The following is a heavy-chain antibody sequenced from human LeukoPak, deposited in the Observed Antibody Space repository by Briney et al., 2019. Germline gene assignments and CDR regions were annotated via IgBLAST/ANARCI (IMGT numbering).Heavy chain of an antibody. CDR2: ISGSGGST. Sequence: PGGSLRLSCAASGFTFSSYAMSWVRQAPGNGLEWVSAISGSGGSTYYADSVKGRFTISRDNSKNTLYLQMNSLRAEDTAVYYCAKDRYGDYRLCDYWGQGTLVTVSS. CDR3: AKDRYGDYRLCDY. D-gene: IGHD4-17*01. V-gene: IGHV3-23*01. CDR1: GFTFSSYA. J-gene: IGHJ4*02.